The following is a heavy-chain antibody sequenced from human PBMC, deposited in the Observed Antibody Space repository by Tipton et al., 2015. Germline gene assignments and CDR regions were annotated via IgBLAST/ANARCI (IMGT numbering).Heavy chain of an antibody. J-gene: IGHJ4*02. D-gene: IGHD4-17*01. CDR1: GFRFSAFW. Sequence: SLRLSCAASGFRFSAFWMNWVRQAPGKGLEWVANIKQDAGEKTYVDSVRGRFTISRDNGKNSLYLQMNSLRAEDTAVYYCAREGLKYGEFDYWGQGTLVTVSS. CDR2: IKQDAGEK. V-gene: IGHV3-7*05. CDR3: AREGLKYGEFDY.